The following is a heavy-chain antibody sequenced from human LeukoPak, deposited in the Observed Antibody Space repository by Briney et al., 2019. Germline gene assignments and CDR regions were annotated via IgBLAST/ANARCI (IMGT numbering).Heavy chain of an antibody. V-gene: IGHV3-23*01. Sequence: PGGSLRLSCAASGFAFSRYAMNWVRQAPGKGLEWVSAISSGGGDTYYADSVKGRFTISRDNSKNTLYLQMNSLRAEDTAVYYCAKDRPPGGSWGSLNYWGQGTLVTVSS. D-gene: IGHD3-10*01. CDR1: GFAFSRYA. J-gene: IGHJ4*02. CDR3: AKDRPPGGSWGSLNY. CDR2: ISSGGGDT.